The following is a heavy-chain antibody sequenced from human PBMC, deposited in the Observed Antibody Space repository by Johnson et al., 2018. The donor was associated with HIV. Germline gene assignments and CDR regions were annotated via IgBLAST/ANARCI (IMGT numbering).Heavy chain of an antibody. CDR2: IWYDGSNK. Sequence: QVQLVESGGGLIQPGGSLRLSCAASGFTVSSNYMSWVRQAPGKGLEWVAVIWYDGSNKYYADSVKGRFTISRDNSKNTLYLQMNSLRAEDTAVYYCAGCGGDCSDAFDIWGQGTMVTVSS. CDR1: GFTVSSNY. J-gene: IGHJ3*02. CDR3: AGCGGDCSDAFDI. V-gene: IGHV3-33*08. D-gene: IGHD2-21*01.